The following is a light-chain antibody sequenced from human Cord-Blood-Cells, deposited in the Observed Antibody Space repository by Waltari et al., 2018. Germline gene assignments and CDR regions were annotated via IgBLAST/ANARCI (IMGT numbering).Light chain of an antibody. CDR3: QQYNNWPKT. J-gene: IGKJ1*01. Sequence: EIVMTPSPATLSVSPGGSATLSCRARQSVSSNLAWYQQKPGQAPRLLIYGASTRATGIPARFSGSGSGTEFTLTISSLQSEDFAVYYCQQYNNWPKTFGQGTKVEIK. V-gene: IGKV3-15*01. CDR2: GAS. CDR1: QSVSSN.